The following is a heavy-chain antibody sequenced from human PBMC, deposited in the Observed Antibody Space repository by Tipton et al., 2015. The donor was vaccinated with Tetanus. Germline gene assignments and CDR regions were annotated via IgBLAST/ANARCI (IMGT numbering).Heavy chain of an antibody. D-gene: IGHD2-8*02. CDR2: IYPGDSDT. Sequence: QLVQSGGEVKKPGESLKISCKGSGYIFNNYWIGWVRQKPGKGLEWMGIIYPGDSDTSYSPSFQGRVTISVDMSINTAYLQWSILKGSDSPTFFWARAHCTEGVCNFDLWGQGGLVPVSS. CDR3: ARAHCTEGVCNFDL. CDR1: GYIFNNYW. V-gene: IGHV5-51*01. J-gene: IGHJ4*02.